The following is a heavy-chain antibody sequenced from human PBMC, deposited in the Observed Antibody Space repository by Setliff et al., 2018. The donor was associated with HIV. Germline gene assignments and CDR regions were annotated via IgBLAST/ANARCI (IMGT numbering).Heavy chain of an antibody. J-gene: IGHJ4*02. CDR3: ATCSGPLDY. D-gene: IGHD6-19*01. Sequence: GGSLRLSCAASGLTFSNYWMHWVRQAPGKGLEWVSRIDSDGSDTNYADSVRGRFTISRHNSKNTLYLQMDSLRSEDTAVYYCATCSGPLDYWGQGTLVTVSS. CDR2: IDSDGSDT. CDR1: GLTFSNYW. V-gene: IGHV3-74*01.